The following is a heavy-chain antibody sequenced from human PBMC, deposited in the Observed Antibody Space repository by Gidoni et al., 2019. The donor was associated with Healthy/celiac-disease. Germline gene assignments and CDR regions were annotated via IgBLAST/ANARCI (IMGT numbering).Heavy chain of an antibody. J-gene: IGHJ3*02. D-gene: IGHD6-19*01. Sequence: EVQLVESGGGLVKPGGSLRLSCAASGFTFSNAWMSWVRQAPGKGLEWVGRIKSKTDGGTTDYAAPVKGRFTISRDDSKNTLYLQMNSLKTEDTAVYYCTTDRGGQAVASAFDIWGQGTMVTVSS. CDR1: GFTFSNAW. CDR3: TTDRGGQAVASAFDI. CDR2: IKSKTDGGTT. V-gene: IGHV3-15*01.